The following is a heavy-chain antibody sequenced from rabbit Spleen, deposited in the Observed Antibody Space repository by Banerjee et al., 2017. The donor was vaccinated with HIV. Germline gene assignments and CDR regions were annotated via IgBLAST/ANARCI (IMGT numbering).Heavy chain of an antibody. CDR3: ARVSETSGWGADL. D-gene: IGHD4-1*01. V-gene: IGHV1S45*01. CDR1: GFSFSDKAV. Sequence: QERLLESGGGLVKPEGSLKLSCTASGFSFSDKAVMCWVRQAPGKGLEWIACINAVTGRAVYATWAKGRFTFSKTSSTTVTLQMTSLTAADTATYFCARVSETSGWGADLWGQGTLVTVS. CDR2: INAVTGRA. J-gene: IGHJ3*01.